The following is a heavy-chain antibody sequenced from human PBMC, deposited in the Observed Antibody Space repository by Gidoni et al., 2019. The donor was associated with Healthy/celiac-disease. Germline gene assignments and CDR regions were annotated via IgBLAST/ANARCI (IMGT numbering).Heavy chain of an antibody. CDR1: GGTFSSYA. CDR2: IIPILGTA. D-gene: IGHD3-3*01. J-gene: IGHJ5*02. Sequence: QVQLVQSGAEVQKPGSSVTVSCKASGGTFSSYAISCVRQAPGQGLEWMGGIIPILGTANYAQKFQGRVTITADESTSTAYMELSSLRSEDTAVYYCARAFLEWLMSWFDPWGQGTLVTVSS. V-gene: IGHV1-69*01. CDR3: ARAFLEWLMSWFDP.